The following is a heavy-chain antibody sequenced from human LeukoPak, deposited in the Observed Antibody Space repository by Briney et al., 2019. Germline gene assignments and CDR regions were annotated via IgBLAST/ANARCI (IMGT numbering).Heavy chain of an antibody. CDR2: INHSGST. CDR1: GGSFSGYY. V-gene: IGHV4-34*01. J-gene: IGHJ5*02. D-gene: IGHD6-13*01. Sequence: LKPSETLSLTCAVYGGSFSGYYWSWIRQPPGKGLEWIGEINHSGSTNYNPSLKSRVTISVDTSKNQFSLKLSSVTAADTAVYYCARQGGEQQLVPSGDWFDPWGQGTLVTVSS. CDR3: ARQGGEQQLVPSGDWFDP.